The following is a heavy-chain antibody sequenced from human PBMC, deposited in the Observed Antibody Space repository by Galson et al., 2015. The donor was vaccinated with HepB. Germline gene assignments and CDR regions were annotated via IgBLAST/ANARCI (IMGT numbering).Heavy chain of an antibody. J-gene: IGHJ5*02. CDR2: LYYSGST. Sequence: ETLSLTCTVSGASISGFYWSWIRQPPGRGLEWIGYLYYSGSTGYNPSLRSRVTISVDTSKNQFSLKLSSVTAADTAVYYCARENYDSSAYFHPLDPWGQGTLVTVSS. D-gene: IGHD3-22*01. CDR1: GASISGFY. V-gene: IGHV4-59*01. CDR3: ARENYDSSAYFHPLDP.